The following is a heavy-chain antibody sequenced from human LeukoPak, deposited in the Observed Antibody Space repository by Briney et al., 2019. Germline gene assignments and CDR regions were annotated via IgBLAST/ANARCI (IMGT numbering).Heavy chain of an antibody. Sequence: PGGSLRLSCAASGFTFSSYGMHWVRQAPGKGLEWVAVIWYDGSNKYYADSVKGRFTISRDNSKNTLYLQMNSLGAEDTAVYYCARGSALGYCSSTSCYDYGMDVWGKGTTVTVSS. D-gene: IGHD2-2*01. J-gene: IGHJ6*04. CDR3: ARGSALGYCSSTSCYDYGMDV. V-gene: IGHV3-33*01. CDR1: GFTFSSYG. CDR2: IWYDGSNK.